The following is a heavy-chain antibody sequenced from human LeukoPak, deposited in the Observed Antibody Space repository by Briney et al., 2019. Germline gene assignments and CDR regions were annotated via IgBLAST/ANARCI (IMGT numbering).Heavy chain of an antibody. CDR3: ARDLGVGSSWSDAEYFQH. V-gene: IGHV3-21*01. Sequence: GGSLRLSCAASGFTVSSNYMSWVRQAPGKGLEWVSSISSSSSYIYYADSVKGRFTISRDNAKNSLYLQMNSLRAEDTAVYYCARDLGVGSSWSDAEYFQHWGQGTLVTVSS. J-gene: IGHJ1*01. CDR1: GFTVSSNY. CDR2: ISSSSSYI. D-gene: IGHD6-13*01.